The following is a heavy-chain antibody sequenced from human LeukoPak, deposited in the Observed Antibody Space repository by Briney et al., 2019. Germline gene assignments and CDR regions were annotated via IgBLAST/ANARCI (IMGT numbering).Heavy chain of an antibody. Sequence: GASVKVSCKASGYTFTGYYMHWVRQAPGQGLEWMGWINPNSGGTNYAQKFQGRVTMTRDTSISIAYMELSSLRSEDTAVYYCARGAVYSGYYYVRPNNWFDPWGQGTLVTVSS. J-gene: IGHJ5*02. V-gene: IGHV1-2*02. CDR3: ARGAVYSGYYYVRPNNWFDP. CDR1: GYTFTGYY. CDR2: INPNSGGT. D-gene: IGHD3-22*01.